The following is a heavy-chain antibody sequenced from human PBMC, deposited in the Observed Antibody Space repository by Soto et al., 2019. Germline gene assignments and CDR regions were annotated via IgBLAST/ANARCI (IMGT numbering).Heavy chain of an antibody. CDR3: AKDGYDSSGFDY. Sequence: GALRLSCAASGFTFSSYGMHWVRQAPGKGLEWVAVISYDGSNKYYADSVKGRFTISRDNSKNTLYLQMNSLRAEDTAVYYCAKDGYDSSGFDYWGQGT. D-gene: IGHD3-22*01. CDR1: GFTFSSYG. V-gene: IGHV3-30*18. J-gene: IGHJ4*02. CDR2: ISYDGSNK.